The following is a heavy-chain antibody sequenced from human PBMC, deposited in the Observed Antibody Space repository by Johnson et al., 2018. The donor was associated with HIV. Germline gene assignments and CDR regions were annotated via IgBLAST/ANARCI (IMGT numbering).Heavy chain of an antibody. CDR1: GFTVSSYY. CDR3: ARACRDGYTGDAFDI. V-gene: IGHV3-66*01. Sequence: VQLVESGGGVVQPGRSPRLSCAASGFTVSSYYMSWVRQAPGKGLEWVSVLFSGGSIYFADSVKGRFTISRDNSKNTLYLQMNRLRAEDTAVYYCARACRDGYTGDAFDIWGQGTMVTVAS. CDR2: LFSGGSI. D-gene: IGHD5-24*01. J-gene: IGHJ3*02.